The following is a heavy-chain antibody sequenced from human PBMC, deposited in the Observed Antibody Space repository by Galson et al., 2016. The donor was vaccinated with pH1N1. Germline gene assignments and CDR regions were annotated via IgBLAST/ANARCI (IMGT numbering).Heavy chain of an antibody. CDR2: IIGMFGTT. CDR1: GGTFSSYA. D-gene: IGHD5-18*01. J-gene: IGHJ4*02. V-gene: IGHV1-69*13. Sequence: SVKVSCKASGGTFSSYAVGWVRQAPGQGLEWVGGIIGMFGTTTYAQKLQGRVTITAEELTSSSYMELTSLTSEDTALYYCARSLGYSYGSYYLDNWGQGTLVTVSS. CDR3: ARSLGYSYGSYYLDN.